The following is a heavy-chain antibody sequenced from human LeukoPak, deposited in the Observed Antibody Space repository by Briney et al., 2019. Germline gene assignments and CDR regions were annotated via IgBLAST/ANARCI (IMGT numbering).Heavy chain of an antibody. D-gene: IGHD2-2*02. V-gene: IGHV4-34*01. CDR2: INHSGST. Sequence: SETLSLTCAVYGGSFSGYYWSWIRQPPGKGLEWIGEINHSGSTNYNPSLKSRVTISVDTSKNQFSLKLSSVTAADTAVYYCASEYQLLYYYEYCWGQGTLVTVSS. J-gene: IGHJ4*02. CDR3: ASEYQLLYYYEYC. CDR1: GGSFSGYY.